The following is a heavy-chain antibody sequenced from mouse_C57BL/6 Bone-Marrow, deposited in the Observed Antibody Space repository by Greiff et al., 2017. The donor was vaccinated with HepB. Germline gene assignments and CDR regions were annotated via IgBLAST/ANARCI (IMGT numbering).Heavy chain of an antibody. CDR2: IRSKSNNYAT. Sequence: EVKLMESGGGLVQPKGSLKLSCAASGFSFNTYAMNWVRQAPGKGLEWVARIRSKSNNYATYYADSVKDRFTISRDDSESMLYLQMKNLKTEDTAMYYCVRRGYYGIGYFDVWGTGTTVTVSS. J-gene: IGHJ1*03. D-gene: IGHD1-1*01. V-gene: IGHV10-1*01. CDR1: GFSFNTYA. CDR3: VRRGYYGIGYFDV.